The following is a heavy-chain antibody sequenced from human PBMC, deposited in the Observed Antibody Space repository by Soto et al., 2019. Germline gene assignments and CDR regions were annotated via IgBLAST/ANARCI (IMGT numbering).Heavy chain of an antibody. Sequence: QITLKESGPTLLKPTQTLTLTCSLSGFSSSNNGGAVGWSRQPPGKALEWLALMYWHDDKRYTPSLKNRLTIRKDLSKNHVVIAMTNMDPEDTATYYCAHRRLYCSGSACYYDWFDVWGPGTLVTVSS. CDR3: AHRRLYCSGSACYYDWFDV. V-gene: IGHV2-5*01. J-gene: IGHJ3*01. CDR1: GFSSSNNGGA. CDR2: MYWHDDK. D-gene: IGHD2-15*01.